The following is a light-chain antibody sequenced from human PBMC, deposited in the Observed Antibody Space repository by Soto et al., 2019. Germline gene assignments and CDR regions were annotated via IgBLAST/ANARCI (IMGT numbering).Light chain of an antibody. Sequence: XILMTQSPYTLSASPGERVTLSCRTSQSFINNLAWYQQNTGQATRLLIYGQSTRATGIPPRLSGSGSGTEFTITLSTLQSEDFAVYYCQQYNNWPPTFGQGTKVDIK. V-gene: IGKV3-15*01. J-gene: IGKJ1*01. CDR1: QSFINN. CDR2: GQS. CDR3: QQYNNWPPT.